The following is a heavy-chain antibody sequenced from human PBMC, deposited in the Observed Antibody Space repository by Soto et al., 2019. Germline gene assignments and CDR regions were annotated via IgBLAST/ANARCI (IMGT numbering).Heavy chain of an antibody. CDR3: AREVKGYDYVWGSYRYTGWFDP. Sequence: QVQLQESGPGLVKPSQTLSLTCTVSGGSISSGDYYWSWIRQPPGKGLEWIGYIYYSGSTYYNPSLKSRVTISVDTSKNQFSLNLSSVTAADTAVYYCAREVKGYDYVWGSYRYTGWFDPWGQGTLVTVSS. J-gene: IGHJ5*02. D-gene: IGHD3-16*02. V-gene: IGHV4-30-4*01. CDR2: IYYSGST. CDR1: GGSISSGDYY.